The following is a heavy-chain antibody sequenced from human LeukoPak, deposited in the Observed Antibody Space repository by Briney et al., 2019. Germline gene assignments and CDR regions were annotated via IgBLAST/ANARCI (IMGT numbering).Heavy chain of an antibody. D-gene: IGHD6-6*01. CDR2: INPNSGGT. Sequence: AASVKVSCKASGYTFTGYDIHWVRQAPGQGLEWMGWINPNSGGTNYAQKFQGRVTMTRDTSISTAYMELSRLRSDDTAVYYCASVIYSSSFDYWGQGTLVTVSS. J-gene: IGHJ4*02. V-gene: IGHV1-2*02. CDR3: ASVIYSSSFDY. CDR1: GYTFTGYD.